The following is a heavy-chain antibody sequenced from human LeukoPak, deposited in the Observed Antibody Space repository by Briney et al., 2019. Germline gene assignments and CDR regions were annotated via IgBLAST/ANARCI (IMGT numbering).Heavy chain of an antibody. CDR3: VREGNTGGYSYGYEYYDY. Sequence: SETLSLTCTVSGGSISNYYWNWIRQPPGKGLEWIGYIYRSGSTTYNPSLKSRVTISVDTSKSQFSLSLRSVTAADTAVYYCVREGNTGGYSYGYEYYDYWGQGTLVTVSS. J-gene: IGHJ4*02. CDR1: GGSISNYY. D-gene: IGHD5-18*01. V-gene: IGHV4-59*01. CDR2: IYRSGST.